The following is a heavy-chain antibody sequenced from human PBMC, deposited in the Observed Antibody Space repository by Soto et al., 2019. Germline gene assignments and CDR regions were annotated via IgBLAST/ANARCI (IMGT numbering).Heavy chain of an antibody. J-gene: IGHJ6*02. CDR3: TRDWWPHGIDV. CDR2: MSANSGNT. V-gene: IGHV1-8*02. Sequence: QVQLVQSGAEVKKPGASVKVSCKASGYTFTSYDINWVRQATGQGLEWMGWMSANSGNTSYAQKFQGRVTMTTDTSMSTAYMELSSVRSDDTGVYYCTRDWWPHGIDVWGQGTTVTVSS. CDR1: GYTFTSYD. D-gene: IGHD2-8*02.